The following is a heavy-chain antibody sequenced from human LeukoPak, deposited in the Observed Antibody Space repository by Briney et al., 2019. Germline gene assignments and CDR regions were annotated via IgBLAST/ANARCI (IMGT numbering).Heavy chain of an antibody. D-gene: IGHD2-15*01. CDR1: GYTFTSYD. CDR3: ARLGPTYCSGGSCQLNWFDP. V-gene: IGHV1-8*01. Sequence: ASVKVSCKASGYTFTSYDINWVRQATGQGLGWMGWMNPNSGNTGYAQKFQGRVTMTRNTSISTAYMELSSLRSEDTAVYYCARLGPTYCSGGSCQLNWFDPWGQGTLVTVSS. J-gene: IGHJ5*02. CDR2: MNPNSGNT.